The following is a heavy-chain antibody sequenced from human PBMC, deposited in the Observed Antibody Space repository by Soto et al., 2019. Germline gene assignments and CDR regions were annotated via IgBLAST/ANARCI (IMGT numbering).Heavy chain of an antibody. D-gene: IGHD3-22*01. CDR3: ARQSSYYYDSTGLRAFDV. V-gene: IGHV5-51*01. CDR1: GYIFTKYW. CDR2: IYSGDSDT. Sequence: GESLKISCKGSGYIFTKYWIGWVRQMPGKGLEWMGIIYSGDSDTKYSPSFQGHVTISADKSLNTAYLQWSSLKASDTAMYYCARQSSYYYDSTGLRAFDVWGQGTMVTVS. J-gene: IGHJ3*01.